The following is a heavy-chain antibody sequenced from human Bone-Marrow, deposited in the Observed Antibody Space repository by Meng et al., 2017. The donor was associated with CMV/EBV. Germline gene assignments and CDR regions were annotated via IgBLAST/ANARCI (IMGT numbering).Heavy chain of an antibody. CDR1: GYTFTGYY. CDR2: INPNSGGT. J-gene: IGHJ4*02. D-gene: IGHD5-12*01. CDR3: ARDRRSLQRAATIVY. V-gene: IGHV1-2*02. Sequence: ASVKVSCKASGYTFTGYYMHWVRQAPGQGLEWMGWINPNSGGTNYAQKFQGRVTMTRDTSISTAYMELSRLRSDDTAVYYVARDRRSLQRAATIVYWGQGTLVTVSS.